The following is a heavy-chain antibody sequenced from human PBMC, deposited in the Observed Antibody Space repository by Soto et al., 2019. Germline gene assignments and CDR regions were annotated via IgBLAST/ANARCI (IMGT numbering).Heavy chain of an antibody. CDR2: IYYSGST. CDR1: GGSISSSSCY. V-gene: IGHV4-39*01. CDR3: ARLDYGDAFDI. J-gene: IGHJ3*02. Sequence: PSETLSLTCTVSGGSISSSSCYWGWIRQPPGKGLEWIGSIYYSGSTYYNPSLKSRVTISVDTSKNQFSLKLSSVTAADTAVYYCARLDYGDAFDIWGQGTMVTVSS. D-gene: IGHD4-17*01.